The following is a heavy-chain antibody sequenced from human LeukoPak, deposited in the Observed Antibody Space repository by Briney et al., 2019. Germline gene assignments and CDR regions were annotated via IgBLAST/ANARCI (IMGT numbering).Heavy chain of an antibody. CDR2: INSDDSST. J-gene: IGHJ4*02. Sequence: PGGPLRLSCAASGFTFSHYYMSWIRQAPGKGLVWVSRINSDDSSTSYADCVKGRFTISRDNAKNTLYLQMHSLRAEDTAVYYCARDYGGNSYYFDYWGQGTLVTVSS. V-gene: IGHV3-74*01. CDR1: GFTFSHYY. D-gene: IGHD4-23*01. CDR3: ARDYGGNSYYFDY.